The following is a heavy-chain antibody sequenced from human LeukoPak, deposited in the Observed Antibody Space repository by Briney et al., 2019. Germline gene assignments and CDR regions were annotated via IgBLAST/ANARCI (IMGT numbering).Heavy chain of an antibody. CDR1: GFTFSSYN. CDR3: ANNDRGTLDY. D-gene: IGHD1-1*01. CDR2: ISGTGGAT. Sequence: GGSLRLSCAASGFTFSSYNMSWVRQAPGKGLEWVSAISGTGGATYYADSVKGRFTISRDNSKNTLYLQMNSLRAEDTAVYYCANNDRGTLDYWGQGTLVTVPS. J-gene: IGHJ4*02. V-gene: IGHV3-23*01.